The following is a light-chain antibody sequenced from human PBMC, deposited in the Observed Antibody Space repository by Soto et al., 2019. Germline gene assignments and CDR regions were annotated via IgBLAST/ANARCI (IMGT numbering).Light chain of an antibody. J-gene: IGLJ1*01. V-gene: IGLV2-14*01. Sequence: HSALTQPASVSGSPGESITISCTGTSSDVGGYNYVSWYQQHPGKAPKLMIYEVSNRTSGGSNRFSGSKSGNTASLTISGLQAEDEADYYCSSYTSSSTYVFGTGTKVTVL. CDR3: SSYTSSSTYV. CDR1: SSDVGGYNY. CDR2: EVS.